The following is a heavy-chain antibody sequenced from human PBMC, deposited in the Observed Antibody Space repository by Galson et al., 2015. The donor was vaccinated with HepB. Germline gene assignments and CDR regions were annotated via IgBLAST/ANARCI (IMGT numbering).Heavy chain of an antibody. CDR1: GYTFTGYY. V-gene: IGHV1-2*04. CDR2: INPNSGGT. J-gene: IGHJ6*02. D-gene: IGHD2-2*02. Sequence: SVKVSCKASGYTFTGYYMHWVRQAPGQGLEWMGWINPNSGGTNYAQKFQGWVTMTRDTSISTAYMELSRLRSDDTAVYYCARGGVGYCSSTSCYTISATYYYYGMDVWGQGTTVTVSS. CDR3: ARGGVGYCSSTSCYTISATYYYYGMDV.